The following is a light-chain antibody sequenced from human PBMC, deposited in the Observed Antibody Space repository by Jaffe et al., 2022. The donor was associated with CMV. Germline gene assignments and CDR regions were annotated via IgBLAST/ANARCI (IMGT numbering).Light chain of an antibody. V-gene: IGLV2-11*01. Sequence: QSALTQPRSVSGSPGQSVTISCTGPSSDVDAYNYVSWYQQHPGRAPKLMIYDVNKRPSGVPDRFSGSKSGNSASLTISGLQAEDEADYYCCSYAGRYTLWVFGGGTRLTVL. CDR1: SSDVDAYNY. CDR2: DVN. CDR3: CSYAGRYTLWV. J-gene: IGLJ3*02.